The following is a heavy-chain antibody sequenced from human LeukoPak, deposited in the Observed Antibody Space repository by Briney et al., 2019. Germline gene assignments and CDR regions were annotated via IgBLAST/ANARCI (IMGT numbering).Heavy chain of an antibody. D-gene: IGHD3-22*01. CDR3: AKAPTYYYDSSDAFDI. V-gene: IGHV3-30*18. J-gene: IGHJ3*02. Sequence: GGSLRLSCAASGFTFSSYGMHWVRQAPGKGLEWVAVISYDGSNKYYADSVKDRFTISRDNSKNTLYLQMNSLRAEDTAVYYCAKAPTYYYDSSDAFDIWGQGTMVTVSS. CDR2: ISYDGSNK. CDR1: GFTFSSYG.